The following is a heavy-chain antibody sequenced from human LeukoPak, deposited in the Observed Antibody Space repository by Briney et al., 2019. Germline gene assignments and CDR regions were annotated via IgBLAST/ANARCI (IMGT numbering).Heavy chain of an antibody. V-gene: IGHV4-38-2*01. J-gene: IGHJ5*02. Sequence: SETLSLTXAVSGYSISSGYYWGWIRKPPGKGLEWIGSIYHSGSTYYNPSLKSRVTISVDTSKNQFSLKLSSVTAADTAVYYCARQLVPARSNWFDPWGQGTLVTVSS. CDR2: IYHSGST. CDR1: GYSISSGYY. CDR3: ARQLVPARSNWFDP. D-gene: IGHD6-13*01.